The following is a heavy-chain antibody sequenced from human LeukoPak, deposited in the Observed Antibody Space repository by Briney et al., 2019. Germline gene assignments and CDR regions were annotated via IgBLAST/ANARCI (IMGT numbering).Heavy chain of an antibody. CDR3: ARYLGELRTFDQ. J-gene: IGHJ4*02. Sequence: SETLSLTCAVYGGSFSGYYWSWIRQPPGKGLEWIGEINHSGNTNYNPSLKSRVTISVDTSKNQYSLKLSSVTAADTAVYYCARYLGELRTFDQWGQGSLATVSS. CDR1: GGSFSGYY. CDR2: INHSGNT. D-gene: IGHD3-16*01. V-gene: IGHV4-34*01.